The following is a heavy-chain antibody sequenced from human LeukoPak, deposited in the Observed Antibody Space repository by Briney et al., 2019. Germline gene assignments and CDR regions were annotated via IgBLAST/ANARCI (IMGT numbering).Heavy chain of an antibody. D-gene: IGHD1-14*01. CDR1: SGSINNYY. Sequence: SETLSLTCTVSSGSINNYYWSWIRQTPGKGLEWIGYILSSGSTNYNPSVKSRVTISVDTSKNPFSLKLSSVTAADTAVYYCARTNQISETAFDIWGQGSVVIVTS. J-gene: IGHJ3*02. V-gene: IGHV4-59*01. CDR3: ARTNQISETAFDI. CDR2: ILSSGST.